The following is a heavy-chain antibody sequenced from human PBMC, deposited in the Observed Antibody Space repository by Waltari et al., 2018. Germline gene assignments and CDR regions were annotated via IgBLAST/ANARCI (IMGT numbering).Heavy chain of an antibody. CDR2: INHSGSN. Sequence: QGQLQQWGAGRLKPSEPLPLPGAVYGGSFSGYYWTGIRQPPGKGLEWIGEINHSGSNNYNPALKSRVTISVDTSKNQFSLKLSSVTAADTAVYYGARGTYYYGSGSYGVWFDPWGQGTLVTVSS. V-gene: IGHV4-34*01. D-gene: IGHD3-10*01. J-gene: IGHJ5*02. CDR1: GGSFSGYY. CDR3: ARGTYYYGSGSYGVWFDP.